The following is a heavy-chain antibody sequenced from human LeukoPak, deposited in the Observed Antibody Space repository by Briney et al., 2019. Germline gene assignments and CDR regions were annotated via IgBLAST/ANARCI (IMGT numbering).Heavy chain of an antibody. J-gene: IGHJ4*02. V-gene: IGHV4-59*01. CDR3: AGFWAVEMATAFDY. Sequence: KASETLSLTCTVSGGSISSYYWSWIRQPPGKGLEWIGYIYYSGSTNYNPSLKSRVTISVDTSKNQFSLKLSSVAAADTAAYYCAGFWAVEMATAFDYWGQGTLVTVSS. CDR2: IYYSGST. CDR1: GGSISSYY. D-gene: IGHD5-24*01.